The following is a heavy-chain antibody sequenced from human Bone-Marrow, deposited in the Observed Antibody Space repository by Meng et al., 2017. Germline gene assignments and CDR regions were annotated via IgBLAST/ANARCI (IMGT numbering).Heavy chain of an antibody. D-gene: IGHD6-13*01. CDR2: IKRNSDGGTI. CDR1: GVTFSDHY. V-gene: IGHV3-15*01. J-gene: IGHJ4*02. Sequence: VQLVGSGGDLVKPGRSLRLSCAASGVTFSDHYMTWIRQAPGKGLEWVGRIKRNSDGGTIDYAAPVKGRFTISRDDSKNTLYLQMDSLITEDTAVYFCATGAAAADHWGQGTLVTVSS. CDR3: ATGAAAADH.